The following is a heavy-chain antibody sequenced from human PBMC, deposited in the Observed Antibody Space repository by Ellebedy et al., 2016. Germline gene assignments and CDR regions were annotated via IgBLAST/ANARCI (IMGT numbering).Heavy chain of an antibody. CDR1: GFTFGSYA. Sequence: GESLKISXAASGFTFGSYAMSWVRQAPGKGLEWVSPISTSGGSTNYADSVEGRFTIFRDNSKDTLYLQMNSLRAEDTAVYYCAILERHFEQDLGSRGYYYYYIDVWGKGTTVTVSS. J-gene: IGHJ6*03. CDR3: AILERHFEQDLGSRGYYYYYIDV. D-gene: IGHD3-3*02. CDR2: ISTSGGST. V-gene: IGHV3-23*01.